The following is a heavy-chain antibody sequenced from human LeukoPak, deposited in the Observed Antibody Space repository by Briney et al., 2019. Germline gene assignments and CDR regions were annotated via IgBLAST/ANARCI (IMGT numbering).Heavy chain of an antibody. J-gene: IGHJ4*02. CDR3: AQSYSKGQLVDY. CDR2: ISGSGGST. V-gene: IGHV3-23*01. D-gene: IGHD6-6*01. CDR1: GFTFSSYA. Sequence: GGSLRLSCAASGFTFSSYAMSWVRQAPGKGLEWVSAISGSGGSTYYADSVKGRFTISRDNSKNTLYLQMNSLRAEDTAVYYFAQSYSKGQLVDYWGQGTLVTVSS.